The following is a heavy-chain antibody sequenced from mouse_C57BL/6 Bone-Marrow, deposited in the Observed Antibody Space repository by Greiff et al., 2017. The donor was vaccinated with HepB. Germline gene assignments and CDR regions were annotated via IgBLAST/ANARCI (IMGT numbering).Heavy chain of an antibody. CDR2: IYPGDGDT. J-gene: IGHJ4*01. CDR3: AREEEGYYVAMDY. V-gene: IGHV1-82*01. D-gene: IGHD2-3*01. CDR1: GYAFSSSW. Sequence: QVQLQQSGPELVKPGASVKISCKASGYAFSSSWMNWVKQRPGKGLEWIGRIYPGDGDTNYNGKFKGKATLTADKSSSTAYMQLSSLTSEDSAVYFCAREEEGYYVAMDYWGQGTSVTVSS.